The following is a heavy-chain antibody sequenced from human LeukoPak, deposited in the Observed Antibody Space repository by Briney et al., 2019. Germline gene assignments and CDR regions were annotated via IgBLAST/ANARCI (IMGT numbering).Heavy chain of an antibody. D-gene: IGHD3-10*01. CDR1: GFTVSSNH. CDR3: ARGLFRGAFDI. CDR2: IYSGGST. Sequence: GGSLRLPCAASGFTVSSNHMSWVRQAPGKGLEWVSVIYSGGSTYYADSVKGRFTISRDNSKNTLYLQMNSLRAEDTAVYYCARGLFRGAFDIWGQGTMVTVSS. J-gene: IGHJ3*02. V-gene: IGHV3-66*01.